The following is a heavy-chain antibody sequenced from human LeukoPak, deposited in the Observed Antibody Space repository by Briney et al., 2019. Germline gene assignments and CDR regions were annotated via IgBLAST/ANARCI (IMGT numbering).Heavy chain of an antibody. CDR1: GGSISSGDYY. J-gene: IGHJ4*02. D-gene: IGHD3-22*01. CDR3: AREPSYDSSGTDY. CDR2: IYYSGST. Sequence: PSQTLSLTCTVSGGSISSGDYYWSWIRQPPGKGLEWIGCIYYSGSTYYNPSLKSRVTVSVDTSKNQFSLKLSSVTAADTAVYYCAREPSYDSSGTDYWGQGTLVTVSS. V-gene: IGHV4-30-4*08.